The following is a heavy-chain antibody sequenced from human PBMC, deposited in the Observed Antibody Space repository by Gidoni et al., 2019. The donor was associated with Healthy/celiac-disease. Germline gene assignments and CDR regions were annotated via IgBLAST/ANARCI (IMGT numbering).Heavy chain of an antibody. CDR3: ARGQWNYYGSGSYHY. CDR1: GGSSCGYY. Sequence: QVQLQQWGAGLLKPSETLSLTCAVYGGSSCGYYWVWIRQPPGKGLEWIGEINHSGSTNYNPSLKSRVTISVDTSKNQFSLKLSSVTDADTAVYYCARGQWNYYGSGSYHYWGQGTLVTVSS. J-gene: IGHJ4*02. CDR2: INHSGST. V-gene: IGHV4-34*01. D-gene: IGHD3-10*01.